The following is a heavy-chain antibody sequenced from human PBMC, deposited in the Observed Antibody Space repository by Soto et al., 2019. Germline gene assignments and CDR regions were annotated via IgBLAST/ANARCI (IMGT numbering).Heavy chain of an antibody. CDR3: ARDGSGDRHAFDI. Sequence: HPGGSLRLSCAASGFSFSIYGMHWFRQAPGKGLEWVAVIWYDGSNKYYADSVKGRFTISRDNSKNTLYLLMNSLRAEDTAVYYCARDGSGDRHAFDIWGQGTMVTVSS. J-gene: IGHJ3*02. CDR1: GFSFSIYG. D-gene: IGHD3-10*01. V-gene: IGHV3-33*01. CDR2: IWYDGSNK.